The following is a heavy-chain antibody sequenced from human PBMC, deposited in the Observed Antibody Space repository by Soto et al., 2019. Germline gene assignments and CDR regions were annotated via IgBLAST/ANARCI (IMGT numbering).Heavy chain of an antibody. CDR2: IIPIFGTA. CDR1: GGTFSSYA. V-gene: IGHV1-69*13. J-gene: IGHJ4*02. Sequence: AASVKVSCMASGGTFSSYAISWVRQAPGQGLEWMGGIIPIFGTANYAQKFQGRVTITADESTSTAYMELSSLRSEDTAVYYCARGPQEMATIDYFDYWGQGTLVTVSS. CDR3: ARGPQEMATIDYFDY. D-gene: IGHD5-12*01.